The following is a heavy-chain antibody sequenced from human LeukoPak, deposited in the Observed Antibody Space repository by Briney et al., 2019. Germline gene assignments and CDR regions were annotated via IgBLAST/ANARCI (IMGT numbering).Heavy chain of an antibody. CDR1: GFTFSNFA. CDR3: ARHDSSGYYDAFDI. D-gene: IGHD3-22*01. CDR2: INGVGDST. Sequence: QPGGSLRLSCAASGFTFSNFAMGWVRQAPWKGLEWVSAINGVGDSTYYADSVKGRFTISRDNSKNTLYLQMNSLRAEDTAVYYCARHDSSGYYDAFDIWGQGTMVTVSS. V-gene: IGHV3-23*01. J-gene: IGHJ3*02.